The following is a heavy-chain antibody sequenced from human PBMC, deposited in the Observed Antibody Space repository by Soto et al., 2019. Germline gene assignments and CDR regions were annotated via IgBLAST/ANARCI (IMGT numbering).Heavy chain of an antibody. J-gene: IGHJ5*02. D-gene: IGHD6-13*01. CDR2: IYYSGST. Sequence: SETLSLTCTVSGGSISSYYWSWIRQPPGKGLEWIGYIYYSGSTNYNPSLKSRVTISVDTSKNQFSLKLSSVTAADTAVYYCARERIAAAGTSWFDPWGQGTLVTSPQ. CDR3: ARERIAAAGTSWFDP. V-gene: IGHV4-59*01. CDR1: GGSISSYY.